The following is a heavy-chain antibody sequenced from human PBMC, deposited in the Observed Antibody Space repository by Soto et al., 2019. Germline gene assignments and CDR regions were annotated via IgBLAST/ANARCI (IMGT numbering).Heavy chain of an antibody. CDR1: GFTFSNYW. CDR3: TGGSGVGDY. D-gene: IGHD3-10*01. CDR2: INRDGSST. J-gene: IGHJ4*02. Sequence: EVQLVESGGGLVQPGGSLRLSCATSGFTFSNYWMHWVRQVPGKGLVWVSRINRDGSSTNYADSVKGRFTISRDNAKNTLYLQMNSLRAEDTAVYYCTGGSGVGDYWGQGALVTVSS. V-gene: IGHV3-74*01.